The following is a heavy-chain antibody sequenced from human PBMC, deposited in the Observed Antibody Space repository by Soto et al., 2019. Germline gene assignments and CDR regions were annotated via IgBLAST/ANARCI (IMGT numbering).Heavy chain of an antibody. J-gene: IGHJ4*02. V-gene: IGHV3-53*01. CDR2: IYTGDNT. CDR1: GFIVSDKY. D-gene: IGHD6-19*01. Sequence: EVQLVESGGGLIQPGGSLRLSCAASGFIVSDKYMSWVRQAPGKGLEWVSVIYTGDNTYYADSVKGRFTISRDNSKNTLYLQMNSLRAEDTAVYYCARASSWLVADYWGQGTLVTVSS. CDR3: ARASSWLVADY.